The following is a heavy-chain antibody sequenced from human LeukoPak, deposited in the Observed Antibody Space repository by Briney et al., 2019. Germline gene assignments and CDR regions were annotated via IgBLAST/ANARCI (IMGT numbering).Heavy chain of an antibody. J-gene: IGHJ4*02. CDR2: IYYSGST. V-gene: IGHV4-39*07. D-gene: IGHD1-14*01. CDR3: ARDPEYGFDY. CDR1: GGSISSSSYY. Sequence: SETLSLTCTVSGGSISSSSYYWGWIRQPPGKGLEWIGSIYYSGSTYYNSSLKSRVTISVDTSKNQFSLKLSSVTAADTAVYYCARDPEYGFDYWGQGTLVTVSS.